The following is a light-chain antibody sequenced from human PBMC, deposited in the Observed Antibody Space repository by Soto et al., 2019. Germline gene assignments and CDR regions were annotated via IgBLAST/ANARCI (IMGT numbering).Light chain of an antibody. CDR3: QQNYSTPYT. CDR1: QSISSY. CDR2: AAS. J-gene: IGKJ2*01. V-gene: IGKV1-39*01. Sequence: DIQMTQSPSSLSASVGDRVTITCRASQSISSYLTWYQQKPGKAPKLLIYAASSLQSVVPSSFGGNGSGKEFTPTISSLQPEDFATYCCQQNYSTPYTFGQGTKLEIK.